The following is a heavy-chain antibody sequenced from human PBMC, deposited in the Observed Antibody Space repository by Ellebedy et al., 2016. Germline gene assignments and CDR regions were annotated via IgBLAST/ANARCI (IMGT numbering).Heavy chain of an antibody. V-gene: IGHV3-33*08. Sequence: GESLKISXAASGLTFSSYAMSWVRQAPGKGLEWVAVIWYDGSNKYYADSVKGRFTISRDNSKNTLYLQMNSLRAEDTAVYYCARVYDSSGYYRHYYGMDVWGQGTTVTVSS. CDR3: ARVYDSSGYYRHYYGMDV. CDR2: IWYDGSNK. CDR1: GLTFSSYA. D-gene: IGHD3-22*01. J-gene: IGHJ6*02.